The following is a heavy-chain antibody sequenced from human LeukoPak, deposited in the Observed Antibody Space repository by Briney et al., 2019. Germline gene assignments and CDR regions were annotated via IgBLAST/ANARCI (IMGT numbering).Heavy chain of an antibody. V-gene: IGHV3-33*01. Sequence: GRSLRLSCAASGSTFSNYGMHWVRQAPGKGLEWVAVIWYDGSNKYYADSVKGRFTISRDNSKNTLYLQMNSLRAEDTAVYYCARGYYDSSGYFGTPFDYWGQGTLVTVSS. D-gene: IGHD3-22*01. CDR2: IWYDGSNK. J-gene: IGHJ4*02. CDR3: ARGYYDSSGYFGTPFDY. CDR1: GSTFSNYG.